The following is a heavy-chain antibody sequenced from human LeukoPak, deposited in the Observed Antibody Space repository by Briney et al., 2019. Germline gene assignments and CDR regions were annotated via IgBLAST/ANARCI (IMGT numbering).Heavy chain of an antibody. CDR2: INWSGGST. CDR1: GFTFDDYG. J-gene: IGHJ4*02. CDR3: ARDSSRLLWFGELLYGTYYFDY. D-gene: IGHD3-10*01. Sequence: GGALRLSCAASGFTFDDYGMSWVRQAPGKGLEWVSGINWSGGSTGYADSVKGRFTISRDNAKNSLYLQMNSLRAEDTALYYCARDSSRLLWFGELLYGTYYFDYWGQGTLVTVSS. V-gene: IGHV3-20*04.